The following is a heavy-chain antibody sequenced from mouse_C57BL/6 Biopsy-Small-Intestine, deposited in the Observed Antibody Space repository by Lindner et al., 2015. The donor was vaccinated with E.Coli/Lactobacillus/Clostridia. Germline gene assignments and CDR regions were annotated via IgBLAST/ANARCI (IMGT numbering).Heavy chain of an antibody. CDR2: INAGNGHT. D-gene: IGHD2-4*01. Sequence: SVKVSCKTFGYTFGTYTIHWVRQAPGQRLEWMGWINAGNGHTEYSQKFQDRVTITRDISATTAYMELTSLRSEDTAVYYCATSHGSYYDYLTGLLRRIDAFDIWGLGTMVTVSS. CDR1: GYTFGTYT. CDR3: ATSHGSYYDYLTGLLRRIDAFDI. J-gene: IGHJ1*01. V-gene: IGHV1-4*01.